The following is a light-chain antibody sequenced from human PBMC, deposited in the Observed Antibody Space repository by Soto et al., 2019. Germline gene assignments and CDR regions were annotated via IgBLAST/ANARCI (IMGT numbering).Light chain of an antibody. J-gene: IGKJ1*01. CDR1: QSIDTW. V-gene: IGKV1-5*01. CDR3: QQLNSYPWA. Sequence: DIKMTQSPSTLSASVGDRVTITCRASQSIDTWLAWYQQKPGKAPNLLIYDASTLESGVPSRFSGSGSGTDFTLTISSLQPEDFATYYCQQLNSYPWAFGQGTKVDI. CDR2: DAS.